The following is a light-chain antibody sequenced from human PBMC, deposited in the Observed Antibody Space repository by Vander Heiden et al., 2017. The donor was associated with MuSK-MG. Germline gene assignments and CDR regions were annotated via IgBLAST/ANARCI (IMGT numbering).Light chain of an antibody. V-gene: IGKV3-20*01. Sequence: EIVLTQSPGTLSFSPGERATLSCRASQSVSSTYLAWYQQKPGQAPRLLIYGASTRATGIPDRFSGSGSGTDFTLTITRLEPEDFAVYYCQQYCNSPCTFGQGTKLEIK. CDR1: QSVSSTY. CDR2: GAS. J-gene: IGKJ2*02. CDR3: QQYCNSPCT.